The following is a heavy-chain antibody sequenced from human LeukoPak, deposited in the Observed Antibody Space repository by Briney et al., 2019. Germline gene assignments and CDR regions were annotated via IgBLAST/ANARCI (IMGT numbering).Heavy chain of an antibody. J-gene: IGHJ3*02. V-gene: IGHV4-59*01. CDR2: IYYSGST. CDR3: ARRRDYYDSRGYYAFDI. Sequence: SETLSLTCTVSGDSISSYYWSWIRQPPGKGLEWIGYIYYSGSTNYNSSLKSRVTISVDTSKNQFSLKLSSVTAADTAVYYCARRRDYYDSRGYYAFDIWGHGTMVTVSS. D-gene: IGHD3-22*01. CDR1: GDSISSYY.